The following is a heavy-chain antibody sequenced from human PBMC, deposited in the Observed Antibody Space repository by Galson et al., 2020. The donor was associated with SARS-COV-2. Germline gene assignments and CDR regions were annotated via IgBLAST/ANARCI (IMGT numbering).Heavy chain of an antibody. CDR1: GFTFSSYA. V-gene: IGHV3-23*01. CDR3: AKAEGIDSSGWYFDY. CDR2: ISGSGGST. Sequence: GESLKISCAASGFTFSSYAMSWVRQAPGKGLEWVSAISGSGGSTYYADSVKGRFTISRDNSKNTLYLQMNSLRAEDTAVYYCAKAEGIDSSGWYFDYWGQGTLVTVSS. J-gene: IGHJ4*02. D-gene: IGHD6-19*01.